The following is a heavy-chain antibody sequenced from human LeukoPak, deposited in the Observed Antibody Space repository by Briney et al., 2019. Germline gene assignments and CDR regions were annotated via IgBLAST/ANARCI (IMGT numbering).Heavy chain of an antibody. CDR3: ARDLGSGSYYYLDV. J-gene: IGHJ6*02. Sequence: PSETLSLTCAISGGSISSSNWWTWVRQPPGKGLEWVGEIYLRGNTNYNPSLESRVTISVDGSKNQFSLKLSSVTAADTAVYYCARDLGSGSYYYLDVWGQGTTVTVSS. CDR1: GGSISSSNW. D-gene: IGHD3-10*01. V-gene: IGHV4-4*02. CDR2: IYLRGNT.